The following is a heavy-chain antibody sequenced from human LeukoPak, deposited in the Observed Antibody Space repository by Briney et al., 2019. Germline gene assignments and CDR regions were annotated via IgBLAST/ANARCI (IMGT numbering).Heavy chain of an antibody. CDR1: GXTFSTYA. J-gene: IGHJ4*02. D-gene: IGHD3-16*02. Sequence: HLGGSLRLSCAASGXTFSTYAMHWVRQAPGKGLEWVAVISYDGSNKYYADSVKGRFTISRDNSKNTLYVQMNSLRAEDTAVYYCARDHYDYVWGSYRRYYFDYWGQGTLVTVSS. CDR2: ISYDGSNK. CDR3: ARDHYDYVWGSYRRYYFDY. V-gene: IGHV3-30-3*01.